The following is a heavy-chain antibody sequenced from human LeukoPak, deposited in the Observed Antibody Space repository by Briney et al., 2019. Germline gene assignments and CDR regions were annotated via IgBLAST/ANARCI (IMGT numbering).Heavy chain of an antibody. Sequence: GSLRLSCAASGFTFSSYEMNWIRQAPGKGLEWVSYISSSGSTIYYADSVKGRFTISRDNAKNSLYLQMNSLRAEDTAVYYCAELGITMIGGVWGKGTTVTISS. J-gene: IGHJ6*04. CDR3: AELGITMIGGV. CDR2: ISSSGSTI. D-gene: IGHD3-10*02. CDR1: GFTFSSYE. V-gene: IGHV3-48*03.